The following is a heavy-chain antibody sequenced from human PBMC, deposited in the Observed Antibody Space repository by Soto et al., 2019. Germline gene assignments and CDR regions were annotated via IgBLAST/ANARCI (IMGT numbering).Heavy chain of an antibody. V-gene: IGHV1-69*08. CDR1: GGTFSSYT. Sequence: QVQLVQSGAEVKKPESSVKVSCKASGGTFSSYTISWVRQAPGQGLEWMGRIIPILGIANYAQKFQGRVTITADKSTSTAYMELSSLRSEDTAVYYCAREDCSGGSCYSKFDYWGQGTLVTVSS. CDR3: AREDCSGGSCYSKFDY. J-gene: IGHJ4*02. CDR2: IIPILGIA. D-gene: IGHD2-15*01.